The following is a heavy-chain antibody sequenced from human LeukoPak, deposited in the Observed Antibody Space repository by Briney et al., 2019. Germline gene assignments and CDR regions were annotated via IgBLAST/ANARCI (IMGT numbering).Heavy chain of an antibody. CDR3: ARDFIAAAGRSFEY. CDR2: ISSSSSTI. J-gene: IGHJ4*02. Sequence: GGSLRLSCAASGFTFSSYSMNWVRQAPRKGLEWVSYISSSSSTIYYADSVKGRFTISRDNAKNSLYLQMNSLRAEDTAVYYCARDFIAAAGRSFEYWGQGTLVTVSS. CDR1: GFTFSSYS. V-gene: IGHV3-48*01. D-gene: IGHD6-13*01.